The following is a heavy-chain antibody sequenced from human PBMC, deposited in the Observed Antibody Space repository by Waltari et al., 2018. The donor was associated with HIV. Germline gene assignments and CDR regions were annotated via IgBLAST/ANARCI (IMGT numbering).Heavy chain of an antibody. Sequence: QVQLVQSGAEVKKPGASVKVSCKASGYTFTGYYMHWVRQAPGPGLEGMGWISHNGGGTNYAQKFQGRVTMTRDPSISPAYMELSRLRSDDTAVYYCARGFPLGYSSGWSGNWFDPWGQGTLVTVSS. CDR2: ISHNGGGT. J-gene: IGHJ5*02. D-gene: IGHD6-19*01. CDR3: ARGFPLGYSSGWSGNWFDP. CDR1: GYTFTGYY. V-gene: IGHV1-2*02.